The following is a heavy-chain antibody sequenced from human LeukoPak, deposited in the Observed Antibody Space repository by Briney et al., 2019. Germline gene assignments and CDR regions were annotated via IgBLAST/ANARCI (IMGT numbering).Heavy chain of an antibody. CDR3: AGDYGAVPGYYYDSSGYYHFDY. Sequence: GGSLRLSCAASGFTFSSYWMHWVRQAPGKGLEWVSSISSSSSYIYYADSVKGRFTISRDNAKNSLYLQMNSLRAEDTAVYYCAGDYGAVPGYYYDSSGYYHFDYWGQGTLVTVSS. D-gene: IGHD3-22*01. CDR1: GFTFSSYW. J-gene: IGHJ4*02. V-gene: IGHV3-21*01. CDR2: ISSSSSYI.